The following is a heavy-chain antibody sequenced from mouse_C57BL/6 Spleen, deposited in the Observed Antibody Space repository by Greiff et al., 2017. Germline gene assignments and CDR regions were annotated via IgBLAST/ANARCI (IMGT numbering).Heavy chain of an antibody. D-gene: IGHD1-1*01. CDR3: ARPHYYGSSYVAWFAY. V-gene: IGHV1-26*01. CDR1: GYTFTDYY. Sequence: EVQLQQSGPELVKPGASVKISCKASGYTFTDYYMNWVKQSHGKSLEWIGDINPNNGGTSYNQKFKGKATLTVDKSSSTAYMELRSLTSEDSAVYYCARPHYYGSSYVAWFAYWGQGTLVTVSA. J-gene: IGHJ3*01. CDR2: INPNNGGT.